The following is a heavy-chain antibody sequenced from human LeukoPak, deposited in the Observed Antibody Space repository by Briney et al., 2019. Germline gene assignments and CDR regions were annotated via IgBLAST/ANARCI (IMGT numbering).Heavy chain of an antibody. CDR1: GFTFSDYY. CDR3: ARSSYGGNEETYFDY. V-gene: IGHV3-11*01. Sequence: PGGSLRLSCAASGFTFSDYYKSWIRQAPGKGLEWVSYISSSGSTIYYADSVKGRFTISRDNAKNSLYLQMNSLRAEDTAVYYCARSSYGGNEETYFDYWGQGTLVTVSS. J-gene: IGHJ4*02. D-gene: IGHD4-23*01. CDR2: ISSSGSTI.